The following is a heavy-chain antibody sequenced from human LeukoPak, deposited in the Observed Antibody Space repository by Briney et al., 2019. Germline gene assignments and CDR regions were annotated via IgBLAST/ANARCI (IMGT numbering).Heavy chain of an antibody. CDR2: IRSKTYGGTT. D-gene: IGHD5-12*01. Sequence: AGGSLRLSCSASGFTFDDYTMSWVRQAPGKGLEWVGFIRSKTYGGTTEYAASVKGRFIISRDDSKNIAYLQMNSLKTEDTGIYYCTQEGYSGYESINWGQGTLVTVSS. CDR3: TQEGYSGYESIN. V-gene: IGHV3-49*04. CDR1: GFTFDDYT. J-gene: IGHJ4*02.